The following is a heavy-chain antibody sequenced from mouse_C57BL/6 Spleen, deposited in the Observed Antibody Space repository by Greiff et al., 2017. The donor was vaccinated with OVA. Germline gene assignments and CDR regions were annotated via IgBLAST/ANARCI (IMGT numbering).Heavy chain of an antibody. CDR1: GYTFTDYY. CDR3: ARRGSSCFDY. CDR2: INPYNGGT. V-gene: IGHV1-19*01. D-gene: IGHD1-1*01. J-gene: IGHJ2*01. Sequence: EVQLQQSGPVLVKPGASVKMSCKASGYTFTDYYMNWVKQSHGKSLEWIGVINPYNGGTSYNQKFKGKATLTVDKSSSTAYMELNSLTSEDSAVYYCARRGSSCFDYWGQGTTLTVSS.